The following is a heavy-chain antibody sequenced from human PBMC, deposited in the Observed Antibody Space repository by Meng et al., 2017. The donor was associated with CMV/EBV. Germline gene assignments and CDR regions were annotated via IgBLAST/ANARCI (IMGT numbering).Heavy chain of an antibody. J-gene: IGHJ4*02. CDR2: IIPIFGTA. Sequence: QVQLVQSGAEVKKPGSSVKVSCKASGGPFSSYAISWVRQSPGQGLEWMGGIIPIFGTANYAQKFQGRVTITADESTSTAYMELSSLRSEDTAVYYCARMPRDGYNYIDYWGQGTLVTVSS. CDR3: ARMPRDGYNYIDY. CDR1: GGPFSSYA. V-gene: IGHV1-69*12. D-gene: IGHD5-24*01.